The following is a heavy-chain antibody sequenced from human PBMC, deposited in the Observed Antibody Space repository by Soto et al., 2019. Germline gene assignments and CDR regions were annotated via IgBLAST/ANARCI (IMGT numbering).Heavy chain of an antibody. CDR1: GFSLSTSGVG. CDR2: IYWDDDK. J-gene: IGHJ3*02. V-gene: IGHV2-5*02. D-gene: IGHD3-10*01. CDR3: ARAYYYGSGRGLDI. Sequence: SGPTLVNPTQTLTLTCTFSGFSLSTSGVGVGWIRQPPGKALEWLALIYWDDDKRYSPSLKSRLTITKDTSKNQVVLRMTNMDPVDTATYYCARAYYYGSGRGLDIWGQGTMVTVSS.